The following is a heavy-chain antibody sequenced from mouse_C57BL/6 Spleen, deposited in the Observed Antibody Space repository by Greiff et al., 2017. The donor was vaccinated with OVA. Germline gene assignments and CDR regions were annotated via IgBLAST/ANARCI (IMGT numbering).Heavy chain of an antibody. V-gene: IGHV5-9-1*02. Sequence: DVQLQESGEGLVKPGGSLKLSCAASGFTFSSYAMSWVRQTPEKRLEWVAYISSGGDYIYYADTVKGRFTISRDNARNTLYLQMSSLKSEDTAMYYCTRADDYYGSSYTFAYWGQGTLVTVSA. D-gene: IGHD1-1*01. J-gene: IGHJ3*01. CDR3: TRADDYYGSSYTFAY. CDR2: ISSGGDYI. CDR1: GFTFSSYA.